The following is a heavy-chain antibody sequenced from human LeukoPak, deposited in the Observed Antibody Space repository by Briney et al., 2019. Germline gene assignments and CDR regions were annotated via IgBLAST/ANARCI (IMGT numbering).Heavy chain of an antibody. CDR1: GFTFSSYE. CDR2: ISSSGSTI. V-gene: IGHV3-48*03. Sequence: PGGSLRLSCAASGFTFSSYEMNWVRQAPGKGLEWVSYISSSGSTIYYAASVKGRFTISRDNAKNSLYLQMNSLRAEDTAVYYCASHSAWYLRSLDYWGQGTLVTVSS. D-gene: IGHD6-19*01. CDR3: ASHSAWYLRSLDY. J-gene: IGHJ4*02.